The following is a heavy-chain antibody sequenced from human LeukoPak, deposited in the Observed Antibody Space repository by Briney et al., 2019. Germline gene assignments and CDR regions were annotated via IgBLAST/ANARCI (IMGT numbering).Heavy chain of an antibody. J-gene: IGHJ2*01. D-gene: IGHD5-18*01. CDR2: IIPIFGTA. V-gene: IGHV1-69*13. CDR1: GGTFCIYV. Sequence: GAAVKVSCMASGGTFCIYVISGVRQAPGQGLEWMGGIIPIFGTAHYAQKFQGRLTITADESASTVYMEMSSLRSEDTAMYYCAKEGDTALVTGYFDLWGRGTLVTVSA. CDR3: AKEGDTALVTGYFDL.